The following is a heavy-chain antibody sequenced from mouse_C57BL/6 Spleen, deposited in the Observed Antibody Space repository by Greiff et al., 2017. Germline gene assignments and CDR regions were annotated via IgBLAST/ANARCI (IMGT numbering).Heavy chain of an antibody. CDR3: AREDYDYAWFAY. CDR2: ISYDGSN. Sequence: ESGPGLVKPSQSLSLTCSVTGYSITSGYYWNWIRQFPGNKLEWMGYISYDGSNNYNPSLKNRISITRDTSKNQFFLKLNSVTTEDTATYYCAREDYDYAWFAYWGQGTLVTVSA. D-gene: IGHD2-4*01. J-gene: IGHJ3*01. V-gene: IGHV3-6*01. CDR1: GYSITSGYY.